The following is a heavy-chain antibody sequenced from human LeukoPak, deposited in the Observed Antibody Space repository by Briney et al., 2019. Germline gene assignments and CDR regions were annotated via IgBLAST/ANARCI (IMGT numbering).Heavy chain of an antibody. D-gene: IGHD3-10*01. V-gene: IGHV4-59*01. CDR2: ISYSGTT. J-gene: IGHJ3*02. Sequence: KTSETLSLTCTVSGASLTRYHWTWIRQSPGKGLEWIGYISYSGTTDYNPSLKSRVNISGDTAKTHFSLRLTSVTAADTAVYFCASVGAPGGAFDIWGPGTMVIVSS. CDR3: ASVGAPGGAFDI. CDR1: GASLTRYH.